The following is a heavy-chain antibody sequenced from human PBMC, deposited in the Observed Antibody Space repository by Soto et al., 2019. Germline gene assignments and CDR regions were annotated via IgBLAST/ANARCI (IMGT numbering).Heavy chain of an antibody. CDR1: GGSISSSSYY. CDR3: ARQECSGGSCYSGDYYYGMDV. Sequence: QLQLQESGPGLVKPSETLSLTCTVSGGSISSSSYYWGWIRQPPGKGLEWIGSIYYSGSTYYNPSLQSRVTITVDTSKNQFTLQLSSENAADAAVYYCARQECSGGSCYSGDYYYGMDVWGQGTTVIVSS. D-gene: IGHD2-15*01. J-gene: IGHJ6*02. V-gene: IGHV4-39*01. CDR2: IYYSGST.